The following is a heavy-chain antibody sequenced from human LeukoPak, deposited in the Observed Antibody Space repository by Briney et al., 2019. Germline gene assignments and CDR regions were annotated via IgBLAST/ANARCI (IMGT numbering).Heavy chain of an antibody. CDR3: ARDLVRDAFDI. CDR2: IKQDGSEK. V-gene: IGHV3-7*04. Sequence: GGSLRLSCAASGFTFSSYWMSWVRQAPGKGLEGVANIKQDGSEKYYVGSVKGRFTISRDNAKNSLYLQMNSLRAEDTAVYYCARDLVRDAFDIWGQGTMVTVSS. D-gene: IGHD3-16*01. J-gene: IGHJ3*02. CDR1: GFTFSSYW.